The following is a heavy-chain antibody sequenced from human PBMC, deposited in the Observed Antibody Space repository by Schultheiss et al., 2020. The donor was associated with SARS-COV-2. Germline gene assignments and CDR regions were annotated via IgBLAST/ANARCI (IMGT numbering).Heavy chain of an antibody. Sequence: SETLSLTCAVYGGSFSGYYWSWIRQPPGKGLEWIGEINHSGSTNYNPSLKSRVTISVDTSKNQFSLRLDSVTAADTAVYFCAQPKAYCGGDCYSHDAFDIWGQGTMVTVSS. J-gene: IGHJ3*02. CDR2: INHSGST. V-gene: IGHV4-34*01. CDR3: AQPKAYCGGDCYSHDAFDI. CDR1: GGSFSGYY. D-gene: IGHD2-21*02.